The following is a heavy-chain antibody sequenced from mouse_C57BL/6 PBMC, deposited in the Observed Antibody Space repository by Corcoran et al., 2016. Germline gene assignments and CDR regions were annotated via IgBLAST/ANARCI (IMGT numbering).Heavy chain of an antibody. Sequence: VQLQQSGAELARPGASVKISCKASGYTFTDYYMNWVKQSHGKSLEWIGDINPNNGGTSYNQKFKGKATLTVDKSSSTAYMELRSLTSEDSAVYYCGRDGNRYYSAMDYWGQGTSVTVYS. CDR2: INPNNGGT. J-gene: IGHJ4*01. CDR1: GYTFTDYY. V-gene: IGHV1-26*01. D-gene: IGHD2-1*01. CDR3: GRDGNRYYSAMDY.